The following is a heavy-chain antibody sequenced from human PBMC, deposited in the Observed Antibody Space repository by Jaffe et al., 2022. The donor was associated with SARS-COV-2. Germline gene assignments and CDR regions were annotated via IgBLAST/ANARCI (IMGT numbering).Heavy chain of an antibody. CDR1: GGSITSGAYF. D-gene: IGHD6-6*01. CDR3: ARGVGSSSSNWFDP. Sequence: QVQLQESGPGLVKPSQTLSLTCTVSGGSITSGAYFWSWLRQPAGRGLEWIGRFYTSGNSNYNPSLRSRVTISLDTSKNQFSLKLTSVTAADTAVYYCARGVGSSSSNWFDPWGQGTLVTVSS. J-gene: IGHJ5*02. CDR2: FYTSGNS. V-gene: IGHV4-61*02.